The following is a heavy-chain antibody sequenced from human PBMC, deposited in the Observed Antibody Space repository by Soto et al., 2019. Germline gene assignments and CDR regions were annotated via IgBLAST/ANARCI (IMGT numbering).Heavy chain of an antibody. V-gene: IGHV1-8*01. CDR2: MSPNSGNT. D-gene: IGHD3-10*02. CDR3: ARGRTIFCFFIIFGAGDAFYF. J-gene: IGHJ3*01. CDR1: GYTFTSYD. Sequence: ASVKVSCKASGYTFTSYDINWVRQATGQGLEWMGWMSPNSGNTGYAQKFQGRVTMTRNTSISTAYMELSSLRSEDTAVYYCARGRTIFCFFIIFGAGDAFYFWGQGTMVPVSS.